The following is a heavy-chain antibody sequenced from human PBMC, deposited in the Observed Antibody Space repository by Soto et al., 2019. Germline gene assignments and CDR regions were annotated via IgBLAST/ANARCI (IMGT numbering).Heavy chain of an antibody. CDR3: ARDLEPSIAAAGTSHYYYYYGMDV. Sequence: SETLSLTCTVSGGSISSGGYYWSWIRQHPGKGLEWIGYIYYSGSTYYNPSLKSRVTISVDTSKNQFSLKLSSVTAADTAVHYCARDLEPSIAAAGTSHYYYYYGMDVWGQGTTVTVSS. V-gene: IGHV4-31*03. CDR1: GGSISSGGYY. J-gene: IGHJ6*02. CDR2: IYYSGST. D-gene: IGHD6-13*01.